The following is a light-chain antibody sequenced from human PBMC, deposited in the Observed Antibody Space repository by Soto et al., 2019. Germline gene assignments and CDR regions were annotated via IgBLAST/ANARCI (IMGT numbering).Light chain of an antibody. V-gene: IGKV3-20*01. CDR3: QQTYTTPRT. J-gene: IGKJ1*01. CDR1: QTVSSNY. Sequence: EIILTQSPDTLSLSPGERATLSCRASQTVSSNYLAWCQQRPGQAPRLLIYGASTRAAGIPDRFSGSGSGTDFTLTITRLEPEDFATYYCQQTYTTPRTFGQGTKVAIK. CDR2: GAS.